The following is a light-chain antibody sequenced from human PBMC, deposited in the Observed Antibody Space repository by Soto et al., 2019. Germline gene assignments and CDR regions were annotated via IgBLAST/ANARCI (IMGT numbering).Light chain of an antibody. V-gene: IGLV2-11*01. J-gene: IGLJ1*01. CDR1: SSDVGGYNY. CDR3: CSYAGSYTFGYV. CDR2: DVS. Sequence: QSVLTQPRSVSGSPGQSVTISCTGTSSDVGGYNYVSWYQQHPGKAPKLMIYDVSKRPSGVPDRFSGSKSGNMASLTISGLQAEDEADYYCCSYAGSYTFGYVFGTGTKVTVL.